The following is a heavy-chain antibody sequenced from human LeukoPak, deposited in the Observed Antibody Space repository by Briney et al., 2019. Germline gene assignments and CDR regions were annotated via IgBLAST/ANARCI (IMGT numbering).Heavy chain of an antibody. CDR2: IRSKAYGGTT. CDR1: GFTFGDYA. D-gene: IGHD3-10*01. J-gene: IGHJ4*02. V-gene: IGHV3-49*04. Sequence: GGSLRLSCTASGFTFGDYAMSWVRQAPGKGLEWVGFIRSKAYGGTTEYAASVKGRFTISRDDSKSLAYLQMNSLKTEDTAVYYCTREATYYYGSGSQTQFDYWGQGTLVTVSS. CDR3: TREATYYYGSGSQTQFDY.